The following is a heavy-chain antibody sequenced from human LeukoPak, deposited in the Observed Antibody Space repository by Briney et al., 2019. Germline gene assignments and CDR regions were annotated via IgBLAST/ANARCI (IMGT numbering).Heavy chain of an antibody. V-gene: IGHV3-20*04. CDR1: GFTFDDYG. J-gene: IGHJ4*02. D-gene: IGHD3-3*01. CDR3: ASLDLGSRGFGVVIGDY. Sequence: GGSLRLSCAASGFTFDDYGMSWVRQAPGKGLEWVSGINWNGGSTGYADSVKGRFTISRDNAKNSLYLQMNSLRAEDTALYYCASLDLGSRGFGVVIGDYWGQGTLVTVSS. CDR2: INWNGGST.